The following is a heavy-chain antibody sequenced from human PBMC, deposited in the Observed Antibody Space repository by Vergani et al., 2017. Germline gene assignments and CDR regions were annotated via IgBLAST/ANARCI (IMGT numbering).Heavy chain of an antibody. J-gene: IGHJ6*02. V-gene: IGHV3-72*01. Sequence: VQLVESGGGVVQPGRSLRLSCAASGFTFSDHYMDWVRQAPGKGLEWVGRTRNKANSYTTEYAASVKGRFTISRDDSKSIAYLQMNSLKTEDTAVYYCTREGCSSTSCYPYYYYGMDVWGQGTTVTVSS. CDR1: GFTFSDHY. CDR3: TREGCSSTSCYPYYYYGMDV. D-gene: IGHD2-2*01. CDR2: TRNKANSYTT.